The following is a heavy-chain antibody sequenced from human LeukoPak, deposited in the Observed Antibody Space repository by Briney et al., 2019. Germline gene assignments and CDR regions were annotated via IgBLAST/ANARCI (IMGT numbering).Heavy chain of an antibody. CDR2: IRSKANSYAT. Sequence: PGGSLRLSCAASGLTFSGSAMHWVRQASGKGLEWVGRIRSKANSYATAYAASVKGRFTISRDDSKNTAYLQMNSLKTEDTAVYYCTSLKDDFWSDHNWFDPWGQGTLVTVSS. D-gene: IGHD3/OR15-3a*01. J-gene: IGHJ5*02. CDR1: GLTFSGSA. CDR3: TSLKDDFWSDHNWFDP. V-gene: IGHV3-73*01.